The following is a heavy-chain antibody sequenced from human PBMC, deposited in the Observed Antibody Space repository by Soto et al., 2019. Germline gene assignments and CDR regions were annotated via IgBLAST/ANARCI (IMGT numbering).Heavy chain of an antibody. CDR2: IYYSGST. D-gene: IGHD5-12*01. Sequence: SETLSLTCTVSGGSISSADYYWSWVRQPPGKGLEWIGYIYYSGSTFFNPSLKSRVTISKDTSRNQFSLRLNSVTAADTAVYYCARAIVGTIGGMDVWGQGPGFTVSS. CDR1: GGSISSADYY. CDR3: ARAIVGTIGGMDV. V-gene: IGHV4-30-4*01. J-gene: IGHJ6*02.